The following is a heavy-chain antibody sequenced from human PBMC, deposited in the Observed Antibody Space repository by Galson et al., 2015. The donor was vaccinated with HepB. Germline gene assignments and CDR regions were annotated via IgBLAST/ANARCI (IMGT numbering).Heavy chain of an antibody. Sequence: QSGAEVKKPGESLRISCKGSGYSFTSYWISWVRQMPGKGLEWMGRIDPRDSYTNYSPSFQGHVTISADKSISTAYLQWSSLKASDTAMYYCARQDVYYGSGIYYWEDYWGQGTLVTVSS. CDR2: IDPRDSYT. J-gene: IGHJ4*02. D-gene: IGHD3-10*01. V-gene: IGHV5-10-1*01. CDR1: GYSFTSYW. CDR3: ARQDVYYGSGIYYWEDY.